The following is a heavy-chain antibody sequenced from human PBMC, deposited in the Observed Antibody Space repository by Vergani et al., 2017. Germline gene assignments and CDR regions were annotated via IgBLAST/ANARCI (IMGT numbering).Heavy chain of an antibody. D-gene: IGHD3-10*01. J-gene: IGHJ4*02. CDR1: GFTFSSYG. Sequence: QVQLVESGGGVVQPGRSLRLSCAASGFTFSSYGMHWVRQAPGKGLEWVAVISYDGSNKYYADSVKGRFTISRDNSKNALYLQMNSLRAEDTAVVIGRLLDYYGSGSYYNYADYWGQGTLVTVSS. V-gene: IGHV3-30*03. CDR3: RLLDYYGSGSYYNYADY. CDR2: ISYDGSNK.